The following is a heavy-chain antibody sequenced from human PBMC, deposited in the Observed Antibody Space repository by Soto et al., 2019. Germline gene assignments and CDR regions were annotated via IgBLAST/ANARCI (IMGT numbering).Heavy chain of an antibody. CDR2: IKRDGSET. CDR3: GGEGNNWNDSDY. V-gene: IGHV3-7*01. CDR1: TFIFSTYW. Sequence: EVQLVESGGGLVQPGGSLRLSCAAPTFIFSTYWMTWVRQAPGKGLEWVANIKRDGSETHYADSVKGRFTISRDNAKISVYLQRNSLRVEDTGVYYWGGEGNNWNDSDYGGQGTLVTVSS. D-gene: IGHD1-20*01. J-gene: IGHJ4*02.